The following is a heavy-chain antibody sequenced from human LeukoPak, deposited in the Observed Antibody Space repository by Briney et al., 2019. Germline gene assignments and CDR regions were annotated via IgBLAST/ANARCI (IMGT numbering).Heavy chain of an antibody. D-gene: IGHD3-16*01. CDR3: ARHYGP. V-gene: IGHV4-34*01. Sequence: SETLSLTCAVYGGSFSDYYWSWIRQPPGKGLEWIGEINHSENTKYNPSLRSRVTISVDTSKNQFSLKLNSVTAADTAVYYCARHYGPWGQGTLVTVSS. J-gene: IGHJ5*02. CDR1: GGSFSDYY. CDR2: INHSENT.